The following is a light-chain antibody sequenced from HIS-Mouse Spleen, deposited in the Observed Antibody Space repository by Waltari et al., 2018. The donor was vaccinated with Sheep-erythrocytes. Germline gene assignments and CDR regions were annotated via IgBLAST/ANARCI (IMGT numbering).Light chain of an antibody. CDR2: DVS. CDR3: SSYTRSSTPVV. V-gene: IGLV2-14*03. Sequence: QSALTQPASVSGSPGQSITISCTGTSSDVGGYNYVSWYQQHPDKAPKPMIYDVSNRPTAAYMRFSGSTSGNTASLTISGRQAEDKDDYYCSSYTRSSTPVVFGGETKLTVL. J-gene: IGLJ2*01. CDR1: SSDVGGYNY.